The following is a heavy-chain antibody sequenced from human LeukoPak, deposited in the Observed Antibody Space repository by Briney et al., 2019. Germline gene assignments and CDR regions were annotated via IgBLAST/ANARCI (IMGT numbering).Heavy chain of an antibody. D-gene: IGHD5-18*01. V-gene: IGHV1-2*02. CDR2: INPNSGGT. Sequence: ASVKVSCKASGYTFTGYYMHWVRQAPGQGLEWMGWINPNSGGTNCAQKFQGRVTMTRETSISTAYMELSRLRSDDTAVYYCARVWGGYSYRHGQLYYLDYWGQGTLVTVSS. J-gene: IGHJ4*02. CDR3: ARVWGGYSYRHGQLYYLDY. CDR1: GYTFTGYY.